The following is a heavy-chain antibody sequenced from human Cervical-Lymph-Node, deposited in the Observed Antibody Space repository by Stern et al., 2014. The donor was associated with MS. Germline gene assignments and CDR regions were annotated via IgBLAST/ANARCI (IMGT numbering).Heavy chain of an antibody. Sequence: DQLVESGAEVRKPGASVKVSCKASGYTFTRYGMHWVRQAPGQRLEWMGWSNAGHGNTKYSQEFQGRVTITRDTSASTAYMELGSLRSEDMAVYYCARGGGGYSYGLDYWGQGTLVNVSS. CDR3: ARGGGGYSYGLDY. D-gene: IGHD5-18*01. CDR2: SNAGHGNT. J-gene: IGHJ4*02. V-gene: IGHV1-3*02. CDR1: GYTFTRYG.